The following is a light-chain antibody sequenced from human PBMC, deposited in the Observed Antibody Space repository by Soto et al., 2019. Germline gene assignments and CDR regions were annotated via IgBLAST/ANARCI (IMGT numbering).Light chain of an antibody. CDR1: SSDVGAYNY. J-gene: IGLJ1*01. CDR2: DVT. CDR3: CSYAGSYIPLYV. V-gene: IGLV2-11*01. Sequence: HSALTQPRSVSGSPGQSVTISCTGTSSDVGAYNYVSWYQQHPGKAPKLMIYDVTKRPSGVPDRFSGSKSGNTASLTISGLQAEDEADYYCCSYAGSYIPLYVFGTGTKVTVL.